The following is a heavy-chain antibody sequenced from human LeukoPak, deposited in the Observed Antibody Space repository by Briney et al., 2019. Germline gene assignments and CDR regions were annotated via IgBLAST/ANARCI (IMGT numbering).Heavy chain of an antibody. CDR3: ARSSGYDFDLNRRGPQYYFDY. V-gene: IGHV4-59*01. J-gene: IGHJ4*02. D-gene: IGHD5-12*01. CDR1: GGSISSYY. CDR2: IYYSGST. Sequence: PSETLSLTCTVSGGSISSYYWSWIRQPPGKGLEWIGYIYYSGSTNYNPSLKSRVTISVDTSKNQFSLKLSSVTAADTAVYYCARSSGYDFDLNRRGPQYYFDYWGQGTLVTVSS.